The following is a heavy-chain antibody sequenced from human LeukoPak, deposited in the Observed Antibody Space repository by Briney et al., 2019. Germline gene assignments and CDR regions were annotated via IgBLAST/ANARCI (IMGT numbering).Heavy chain of an antibody. CDR1: GFTFSSYA. V-gene: IGHV3-23*01. D-gene: IGHD4-17*01. Sequence: GGSLRLSCAASGFTFSSYATSWVRQAPGKGLEWVSAISGSGGSTYYADSVKGRFTISRDNSKNTLYLQMNSLRAEDTAVYYCAKERTVTTLGIFYPEYYFDYWGQGTLVTVSS. CDR2: ISGSGGST. CDR3: AKERTVTTLGIFYPEYYFDY. J-gene: IGHJ4*02.